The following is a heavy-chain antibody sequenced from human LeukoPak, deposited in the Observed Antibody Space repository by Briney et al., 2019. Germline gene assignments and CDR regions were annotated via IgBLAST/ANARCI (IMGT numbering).Heavy chain of an antibody. J-gene: IGHJ4*02. CDR1: GYTLTNNY. CDR3: ARGYDTLTGSLDY. V-gene: IGHV1-46*01. CDR2: INSRDHSS. Sequence: ASVKVSCKASGYTLTNNYMHWVRQAPGQGLEWMGMINSRDHSSTYAQSFQGRVTLTSDTSTNTAYMELSSLKSEDTAVYYCARGYDTLTGSLDYWGRGTLVTVTS. D-gene: IGHD3-9*01.